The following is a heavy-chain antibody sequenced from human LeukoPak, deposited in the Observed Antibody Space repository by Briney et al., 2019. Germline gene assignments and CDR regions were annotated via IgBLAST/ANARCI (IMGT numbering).Heavy chain of an antibody. CDR1: GYTFTSHD. D-gene: IGHD2-15*01. Sequence: ASVKVSCKTSGYTFTSHDINWVRQPTGQGLEWMGWMNPNSGNTGYAQKFQGRVTMTRNTSISTAYMELSSLRSEDTAVYYCALVVAATRGAFDIWGQGTMVTVSS. V-gene: IGHV1-8*01. CDR3: ALVVAATRGAFDI. CDR2: MNPNSGNT. J-gene: IGHJ3*02.